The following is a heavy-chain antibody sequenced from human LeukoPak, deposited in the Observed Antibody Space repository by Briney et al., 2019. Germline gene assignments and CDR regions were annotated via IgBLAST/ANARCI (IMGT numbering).Heavy chain of an antibody. CDR1: GGYISSHY. D-gene: IGHD6-13*01. J-gene: IGHJ6*03. CDR3: ARGGAAARLQYNYYYMDV. Sequence: SETLSLTCTVSGGYISSHYWSWIRQPPGKGLEWIGYIYYSGSTNYNPSLMSRVTISVDTSKNQFSLRLSSVTAADTAVYYCARGGAAARLQYNYYYMDVWGKGTTVTVSS. CDR2: IYYSGST. V-gene: IGHV4-59*11.